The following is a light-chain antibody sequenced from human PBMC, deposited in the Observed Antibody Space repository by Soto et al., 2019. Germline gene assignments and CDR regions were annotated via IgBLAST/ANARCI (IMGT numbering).Light chain of an antibody. CDR2: AAS. CDR3: QQSYSTPRLFT. V-gene: IGKV1-39*01. Sequence: DIQMTQSPSSLSASVGDRVTITCRASQSISRYLNWYQQKPGKAPKLLIYAASSLQSGGPSRFRGSGSGTDFTLTISSLQPEDSATYYCQQSYSTPRLFTFGQGTNLEI. J-gene: IGKJ2*01. CDR1: QSISRY.